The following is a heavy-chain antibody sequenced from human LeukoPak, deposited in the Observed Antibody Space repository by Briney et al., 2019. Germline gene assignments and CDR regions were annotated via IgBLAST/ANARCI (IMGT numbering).Heavy chain of an antibody. Sequence: SETLSLTCAVYGGSFSGYYWNWIRQPPGKGLEWIGEINRSGSTNYKPSLKSRVTISGDTSKNQFSLKVSSVTAADTAVYYCARGGGSYHFDYWGQGTLATVSS. CDR1: GGSFSGYY. CDR3: ARGGGSYHFDY. J-gene: IGHJ4*02. D-gene: IGHD1-26*01. V-gene: IGHV4-34*01. CDR2: INRSGST.